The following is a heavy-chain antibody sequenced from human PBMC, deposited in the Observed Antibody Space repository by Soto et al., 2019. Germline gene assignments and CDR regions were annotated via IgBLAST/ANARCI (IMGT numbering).Heavy chain of an antibody. Sequence: QVTLKESGPVLVEPTETLTLTCTVSGFSLSNARMGVSWIGQPPGKALEWLAHIFSNDEKSYSTSLKSRLTISKDASISQVVLTMTNMDPVDTATYYCARILASGYDLDYWCQGTLLTVSS. CDR3: ARILASGYDLDY. CDR2: IFSNDEK. D-gene: IGHD5-12*01. V-gene: IGHV2-26*01. J-gene: IGHJ4*02. CDR1: GFSLSNARMG.